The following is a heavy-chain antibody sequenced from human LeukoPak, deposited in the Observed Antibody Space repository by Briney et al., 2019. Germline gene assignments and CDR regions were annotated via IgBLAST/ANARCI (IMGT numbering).Heavy chain of an antibody. J-gene: IGHJ4*02. Sequence: GESLWISCKGSGYRFTSYWISWGRPRPGKGVEWRGRIETTESYINDSASFEGHGTISQEKSIANIYLQWSSLKASDTAMYYRARARNWNDVVWFDYWGQGTLVTVSS. CDR2: IETTESYI. V-gene: IGHV5-10-1*01. D-gene: IGHD1-1*01. CDR3: ARARNWNDVVWFDY. CDR1: GYRFTSYW.